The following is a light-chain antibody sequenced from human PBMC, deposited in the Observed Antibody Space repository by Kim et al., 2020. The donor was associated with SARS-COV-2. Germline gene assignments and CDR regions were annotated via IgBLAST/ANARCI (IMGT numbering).Light chain of an antibody. CDR1: SSDIGAYNS. CDR3: TSYTSSNTLV. Sequence: QSALTQPASVYGSPGQSITISCTGSSSDIGAYNSVSWYQQHPGKAPKLILYDVTERPSGISHRFSGSKSANTASLTISGLQAEDESDYYCTSYTSSNTLVFGTGTKVTVL. CDR2: DVT. J-gene: IGLJ1*01. V-gene: IGLV2-14*03.